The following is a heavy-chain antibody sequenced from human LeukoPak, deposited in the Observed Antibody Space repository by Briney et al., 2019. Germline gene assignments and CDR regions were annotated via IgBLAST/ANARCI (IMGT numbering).Heavy chain of an antibody. Sequence: QAGGSLRLSCAASGFTFSSYAMSWVRQAPGKGLEWVSAISGSGGSTYYADSVKGRFTISRDNSKNTLHLQINSLRAEDTAVYYCAKEEDSGEGGNNWFDPWGQGTLVTVSS. CDR3: AKEEDSGEGGNNWFDP. CDR2: ISGSGGST. CDR1: GFTFSSYA. J-gene: IGHJ5*02. D-gene: IGHD2-15*01. V-gene: IGHV3-23*01.